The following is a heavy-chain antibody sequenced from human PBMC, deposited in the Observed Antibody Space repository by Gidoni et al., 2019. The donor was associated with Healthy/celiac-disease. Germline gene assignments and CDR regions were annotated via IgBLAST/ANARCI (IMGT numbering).Heavy chain of an antibody. V-gene: IGHV3-11*01. J-gene: IGHJ6*02. D-gene: IGHD3-9*01. Sequence: QVQLVESGGGLVKPGGSLTLSCAASGFTSSAYYMSWFRRAPGKGLEGVSYIRSSGSTIYYADSVKGRFTISRDNAKNSLYLQMNSLRAEDTAVYYCARGLRYYDILTGYVRDTYDYGMDVWGQGTTVTVSS. CDR3: ARGLRYYDILTGYVRDTYDYGMDV. CDR1: GFTSSAYY. CDR2: IRSSGSTI.